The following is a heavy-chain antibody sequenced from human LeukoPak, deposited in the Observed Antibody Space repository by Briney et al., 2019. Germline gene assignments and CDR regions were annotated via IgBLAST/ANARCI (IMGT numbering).Heavy chain of an antibody. CDR1: GFTFSDYY. Sequence: GGSLRLSCAASGFTFSDYYMSWIRQAPGKGLEWVSYISSSGSTIYYADSVKGRFTISRDNAKNTLYLQVNSLRAEDTGVYYCARELPREVTLDYWGQGTLVTVSS. CDR2: ISSSGSTI. CDR3: ARELPREVTLDY. V-gene: IGHV3-11*04. D-gene: IGHD2-21*02. J-gene: IGHJ4*02.